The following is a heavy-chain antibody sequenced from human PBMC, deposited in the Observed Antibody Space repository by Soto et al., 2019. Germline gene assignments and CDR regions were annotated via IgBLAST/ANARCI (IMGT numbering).Heavy chain of an antibody. J-gene: IGHJ4*02. CDR1: DDSINSDRYY. Sequence: SETLCLTSSVADDSINSDRYYWGWIRQPPGKGLGWIGSIYYRGNAYYNPSLQTRVTISLGKSKSQFSLKLNSVTAADSAVYFCARLEGLATISYYFDFWGPGALVTVSS. CDR2: IYYRGNA. CDR3: ARLEGLATISYYFDF. V-gene: IGHV4-39*01. D-gene: IGHD3-9*01.